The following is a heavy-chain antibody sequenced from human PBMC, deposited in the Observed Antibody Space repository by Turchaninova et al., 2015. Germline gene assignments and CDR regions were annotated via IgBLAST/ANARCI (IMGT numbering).Heavy chain of an antibody. J-gene: IGHJ4*02. CDR2: ISYDGSNK. Sequence: VPLVASGGGVVEHGSALRRAWEASRFACISYGRHWVRQAPGKGLEWVAVISYDGSNKYYADSVRGRFTISRDNSKNTLFLQMDSLRPEDTAVYYCAKENYYETSAYLDYWGQGTLVTVSS. CDR3: AKENYYETSAYLDY. V-gene: IGHV3-30*18. D-gene: IGHD3-22*01. CDR1: RFACISYG.